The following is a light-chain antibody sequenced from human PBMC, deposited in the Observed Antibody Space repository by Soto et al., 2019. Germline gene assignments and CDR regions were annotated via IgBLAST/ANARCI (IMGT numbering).Light chain of an antibody. CDR2: GAS. V-gene: IGKV3-15*01. CDR3: QQYNTRPQT. J-gene: IGKJ1*01. Sequence: VLTQSPATLSVSPGERATLSWRASQNVGSNLAWYQHKPGQPPRLLISGASTRATGVPDRFSGSGSETEFALTISSLQSEDFTVYFCQQYNTRPQTFGQGTKVDIX. CDR1: QNVGSN.